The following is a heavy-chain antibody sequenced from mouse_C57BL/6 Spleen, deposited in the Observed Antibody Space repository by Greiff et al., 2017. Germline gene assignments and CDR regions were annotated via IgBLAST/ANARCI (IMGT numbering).Heavy chain of an antibody. CDR1: GFTFSDYY. J-gene: IGHJ1*03. D-gene: IGHD1-1*01. V-gene: IGHV5-16*01. CDR2: INYDGSST. CDR3: ARERRYYGSSLYWYFDV. Sequence: EVHLVESEGGLVQPGSSMKLSCTASGFTFSDYYMAWVRQVPEKGLEWVANINYDGSSTYYLDSLKSRFIISRDNAKNILYLQMSSLKSEDTATYYCARERRYYGSSLYWYFDVWGTGTTVTVSS.